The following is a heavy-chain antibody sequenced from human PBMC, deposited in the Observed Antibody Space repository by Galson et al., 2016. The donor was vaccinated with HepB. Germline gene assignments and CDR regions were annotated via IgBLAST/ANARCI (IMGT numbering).Heavy chain of an antibody. V-gene: IGHV3-33*01. Sequence: SLRLSCAASEFTFRTYGMHWVRQAPGKGLEWVALIWHDGSNKYYADSVKGRFAISRDNSKNALYLQMNSLRAEDTAVYFCASATPLEFNTGYVKVQAAGTPDSWGQGTLVIVSS. D-gene: IGHD6-13*01. J-gene: IGHJ4*02. CDR2: IWHDGSNK. CDR1: EFTFRTYG. CDR3: ASATPLEFNTGYVKVQAAGTPDS.